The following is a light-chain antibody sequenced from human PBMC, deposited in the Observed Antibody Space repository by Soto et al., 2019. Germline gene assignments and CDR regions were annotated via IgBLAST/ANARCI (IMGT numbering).Light chain of an antibody. J-gene: IGKJ1*01. V-gene: IGKV2-28*01. CDR1: QSLLHSNGYNY. CDR3: MQSLQAPLT. Sequence: IVMTQSPLSLSVTPGEPASISCRSSQSLLHSNGYNYLDWYLQKHGQSPQLLIYLVSNRASGVPDRFSGSVSGTEYTLKIRRVEAEDVEVYYCMQSLQAPLTFGQGTKVDI. CDR2: LVS.